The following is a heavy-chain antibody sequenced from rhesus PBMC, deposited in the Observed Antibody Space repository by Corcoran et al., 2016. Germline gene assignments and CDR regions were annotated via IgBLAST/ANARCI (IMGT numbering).Heavy chain of an antibody. D-gene: IGHD6-13*01. V-gene: IGHV4-80*01. CDR1: GASISSNW. CDR2: INGNSQST. CDR3: ARGPQYSRWSEYFEV. Sequence: QVQLQESGPGLVKPSETLSLTCTVSGASISSNWWSWIRQPPGKGLEWIGEINGNSQSTNHHTSLKSRVTISKDASKNQFSPKRRSVTAAEPAVYCGARGPQYSRWSEYFEVWGQGALVTVSS. J-gene: IGHJ1*01.